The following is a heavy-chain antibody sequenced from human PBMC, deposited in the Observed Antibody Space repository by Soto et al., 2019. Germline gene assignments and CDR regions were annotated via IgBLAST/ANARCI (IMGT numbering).Heavy chain of an antibody. D-gene: IGHD3-10*01. CDR2: ISYDGRNK. CDR3: AKDVGHYGSGSYYNEDGMDV. V-gene: IGHV3-30*18. Sequence: SCKASRETFTSHYKHWVRQAPGKGLEWVSVISYDGRNKFNPDSVKGRFTISRDNSKNTLYLQVNSVRAEDTAVSYCAKDVGHYGSGSYYNEDGMDVWGQVSTVTGTS. J-gene: IGHJ6*02. CDR1: RETFTSHY.